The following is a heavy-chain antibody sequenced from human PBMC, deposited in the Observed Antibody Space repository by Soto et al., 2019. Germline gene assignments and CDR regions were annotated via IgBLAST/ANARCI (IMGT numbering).Heavy chain of an antibody. J-gene: IGHJ5*02. Sequence: SETLSLTCGVYNGSPHGLIWSWIRQPPGKGLEWIGEINHYGTINYNPSLRSRLTISVDRSRNQISLNLRSVTAADTAVYYCATGGGLLASRMVHFDPWGPGTLVTVSS. V-gene: IGHV4-34*01. CDR3: ATGGGLLASRMVHFDP. D-gene: IGHD1-1*01. CDR1: NGSPHGLI. CDR2: INHYGTI.